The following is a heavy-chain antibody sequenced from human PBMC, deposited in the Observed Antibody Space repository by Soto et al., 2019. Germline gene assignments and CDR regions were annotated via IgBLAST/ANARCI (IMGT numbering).Heavy chain of an antibody. D-gene: IGHD1-26*01. V-gene: IGHV4-34*01. CDR2: INHSGST. J-gene: IGHJ4*02. CDR1: GGSFSGYY. Sequence: SETLSLTCAVYGGSFSGYYWSWIRQPPGKGLEWIGEINHSGSTNYNPSLKSRVTISVDTSKNQFSLKLSSVTAADTAVYYCARRVVGATMALYYFDYWGQGTLVTVSS. CDR3: ARRVVGATMALYYFDY.